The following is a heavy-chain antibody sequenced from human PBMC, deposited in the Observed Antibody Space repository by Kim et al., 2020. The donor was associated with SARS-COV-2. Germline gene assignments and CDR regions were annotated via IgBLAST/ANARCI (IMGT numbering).Heavy chain of an antibody. CDR3: ARVPEGYIAAAGTFDY. Sequence: GGSLRLSCAASGFTFSSYSMNWVRQAPGKGLEWVSYISSSSSTIYYADSVKGRFTISRDNAKNTLYLQMNSLRDEDTAVYYCARVPEGYIAAAGTFDYWGQGTLVTVSS. V-gene: IGHV3-48*02. CDR2: ISSSSSTI. D-gene: IGHD6-13*01. J-gene: IGHJ4*02. CDR1: GFTFSSYS.